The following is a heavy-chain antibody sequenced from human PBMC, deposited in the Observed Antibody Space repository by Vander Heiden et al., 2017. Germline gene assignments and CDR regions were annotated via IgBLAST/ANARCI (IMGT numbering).Heavy chain of an antibody. CDR1: GFTFSIYS. Sequence: EVQLVESGGGLVKPGGSLRLSCAAAGFTFSIYSRNWVRQAPGKGLEWVSSISSSSSYIYYADSVKGRFTISRDNAKNSLYLQMNSLRAEDTAVYYCAGWLGYYFDYWGQGTLVTVSS. V-gene: IGHV3-21*02. J-gene: IGHJ4*02. CDR2: ISSSSSYI. D-gene: IGHD3-9*01. CDR3: AGWLGYYFDY.